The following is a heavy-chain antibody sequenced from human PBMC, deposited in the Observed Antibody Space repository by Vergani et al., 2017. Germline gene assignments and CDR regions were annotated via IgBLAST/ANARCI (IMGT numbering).Heavy chain of an antibody. Sequence: QVQLQESGPGLVKPSETLSLTCTVSGGSVSSGSYYWSWIRQPAGKELEWIGYIYYIGSTNYNPSLKSRVTISIDTSRNQFSLKLSSVTAADTAVYYCARALSGYCSSTSCRYFDHWGQGTLVTVSS. CDR1: GGSVSSGSYY. J-gene: IGHJ4*02. D-gene: IGHD2-2*01. CDR3: ARALSGYCSSTSCRYFDH. V-gene: IGHV4-61*10. CDR2: IYYIGST.